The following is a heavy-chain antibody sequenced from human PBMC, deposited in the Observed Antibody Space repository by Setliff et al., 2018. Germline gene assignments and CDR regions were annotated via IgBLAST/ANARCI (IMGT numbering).Heavy chain of an antibody. CDR3: ARQVGGGLWTFDV. V-gene: IGHV4-39*01. D-gene: IGHD3-16*01. J-gene: IGHJ4*02. Sequence: PSETLSLTCTVSGGSMSSGDYWWGWIRQPPGKGLEWIGSINYSGKTYYNPSLKSRATMSVDASKNQFSLKLNSVTAADAAIYYCARQVGGGLWTFDVWGQGILVTVSS. CDR2: INYSGKT. CDR1: GGSMSSGDYW.